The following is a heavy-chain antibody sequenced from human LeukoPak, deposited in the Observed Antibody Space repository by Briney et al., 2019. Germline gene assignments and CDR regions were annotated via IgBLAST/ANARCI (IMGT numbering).Heavy chain of an antibody. V-gene: IGHV3-7*03. Sequence: GGSLRLSCVASEFTFSNYWMTWVRQAPGKGLEWVANIKGDGSKKHYLGSVEGRFTISRDDAKNSLYLQMNSLRAEDTALYHCARGKGDLYDAFDIWGQGTMVTVSS. D-gene: IGHD2-21*01. CDR2: IKGDGSKK. CDR3: ARGKGDLYDAFDI. J-gene: IGHJ3*02. CDR1: EFTFSNYW.